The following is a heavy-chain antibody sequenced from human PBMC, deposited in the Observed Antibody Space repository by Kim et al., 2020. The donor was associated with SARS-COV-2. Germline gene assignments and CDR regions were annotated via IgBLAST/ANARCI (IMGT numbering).Heavy chain of an antibody. Sequence: ASVKVSCKASGYTFTSYYMHWVRQAPGQGLEWMGIINPSGGSTSYAQKFQGRVTMTRDTSTSTVYMELSSLRSEDTAVYYCARGGLNTYYYDSSGSNGAFYFDYWGQGTLVTVSS. D-gene: IGHD3-22*01. CDR2: INPSGGST. V-gene: IGHV1-46*01. J-gene: IGHJ4*02. CDR3: ARGGLNTYYYDSSGSNGAFYFDY. CDR1: GYTFTSYY.